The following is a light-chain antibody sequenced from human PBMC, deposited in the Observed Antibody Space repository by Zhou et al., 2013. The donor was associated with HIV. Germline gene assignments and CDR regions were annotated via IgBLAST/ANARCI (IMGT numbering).Light chain of an antibody. CDR1: QSLNTN. Sequence: EVVLTQSPGTLSLSPGERATLSCRASQSLNTNFFAWYQQKPGQAPRLLIYDASNRATGIPARFSGSGSGTDFTLTISSLEPEDFAVYYCQQRSNWPITFGPGTKVDIK. CDR3: QQRSNWPIT. CDR2: DAS. J-gene: IGKJ3*01. V-gene: IGKV3-11*01.